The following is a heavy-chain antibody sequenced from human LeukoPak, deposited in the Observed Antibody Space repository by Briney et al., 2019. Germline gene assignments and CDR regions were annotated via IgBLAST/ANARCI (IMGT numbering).Heavy chain of an antibody. CDR3: ARDGRGGGLLWFGELGAYDAFDI. CDR2: INTNTGNP. CDR1: GYTFTSYA. Sequence: ASVKVSCKASGYTFTSYAMNWVRQAPGQGLEWMGWINTNTGNPTYAQGFTGRFVFSLDTSVSTAYLQISSLKAEDTAVYYCARDGRGGGLLWFGELGAYDAFDIWGQGTMVTVSS. V-gene: IGHV7-4-1*02. D-gene: IGHD3-10*01. J-gene: IGHJ3*02.